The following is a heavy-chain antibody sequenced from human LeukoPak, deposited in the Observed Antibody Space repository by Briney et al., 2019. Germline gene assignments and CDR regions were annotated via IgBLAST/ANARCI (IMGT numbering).Heavy chain of an antibody. CDR2: IIPIFGTA. D-gene: IGHD3-22*01. Sequence: SVKVSCKASGGTFSSYAISWVRQAPGQGLEWTGGIIPIFGTANYAQKFQGRVTITADESTSTAYMELSSLRSEDTAVYYCARGGYDSSGYYAPPFDYWGQGTLVTVSS. V-gene: IGHV1-69*13. J-gene: IGHJ4*02. CDR3: ARGGYDSSGYYAPPFDY. CDR1: GGTFSSYA.